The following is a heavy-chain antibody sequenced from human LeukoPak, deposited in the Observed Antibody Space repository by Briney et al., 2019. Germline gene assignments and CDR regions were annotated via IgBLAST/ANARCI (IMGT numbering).Heavy chain of an antibody. J-gene: IGHJ4*02. Sequence: PSETLSLTCAVYGGSFSGYYWSWIRQPPGKGLEWIGEIYHSGSTNYNPSLKSRVTISVDKSKNQFSLKLSSVTAADTAVYYCARLAVAGTNFDYWGQGTLVTVSS. D-gene: IGHD6-19*01. CDR2: IYHSGST. CDR1: GGSFSGYY. V-gene: IGHV4-34*01. CDR3: ARLAVAGTNFDY.